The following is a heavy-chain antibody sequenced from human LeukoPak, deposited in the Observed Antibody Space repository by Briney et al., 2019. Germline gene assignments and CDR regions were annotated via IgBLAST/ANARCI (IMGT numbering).Heavy chain of an antibody. Sequence: ASVKVSCKASGFTFSGYYMHWVRQAPGQGLEWMAWISPNSGGTNYVQKFQGRVTVTRDTSISTDYMEISGLTSDDTALYYCAREPSGSGDYDYWGQGTLVTVSS. J-gene: IGHJ4*02. CDR2: ISPNSGGT. V-gene: IGHV1-2*02. CDR3: AREPSGSGDYDY. D-gene: IGHD3-10*01. CDR1: GFTFSGYY.